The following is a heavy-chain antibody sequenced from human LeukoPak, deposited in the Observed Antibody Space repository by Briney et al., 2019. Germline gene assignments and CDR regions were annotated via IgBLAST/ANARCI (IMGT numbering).Heavy chain of an antibody. V-gene: IGHV4-34*01. J-gene: IGHJ6*02. CDR3: ASGTVTTYYYYYAMDV. CDR2: INHGGST. D-gene: IGHD4-17*01. Sequence: SETLSLTCAVYGGSFSGYYWRWIRQPPGKGLEWVGQINHGGSTNYHPSLKSRVTISVDTSRNQFSLKLSSVTAADTAVYYCASGTVTTYYYYYAMDVWGQGTTVTVSS. CDR1: GGSFSGYY.